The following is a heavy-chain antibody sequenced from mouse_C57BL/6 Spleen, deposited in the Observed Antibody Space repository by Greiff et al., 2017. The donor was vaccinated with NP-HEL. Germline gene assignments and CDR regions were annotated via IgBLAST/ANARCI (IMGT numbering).Heavy chain of an antibody. Sequence: QVQLQQPGAELVKPGASVKLSCKASGYTFTSYWMHWVKQRPGRGLEWIGRIDPNRGGTKYNEKFKSKATLTVDKPSSTAYMQLSSLTSEDSAVYYCARSAYYDYDDPVAYAMDYWGQGTSVTVSS. V-gene: IGHV1-72*01. J-gene: IGHJ4*01. CDR3: ARSAYYDYDDPVAYAMDY. D-gene: IGHD2-4*01. CDR1: GYTFTSYW. CDR2: IDPNRGGT.